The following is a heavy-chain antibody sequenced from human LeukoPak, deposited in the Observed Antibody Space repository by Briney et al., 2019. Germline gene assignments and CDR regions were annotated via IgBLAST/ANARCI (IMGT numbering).Heavy chain of an antibody. D-gene: IGHD3-16*01. J-gene: IGHJ4*02. CDR1: GFTFSDYY. CDR3: ASQLGGNVY. V-gene: IGHV3-11*06. Sequence: GGSLRLSCAASGFTFSDYYMSWIRQAPGKGLEWASYISSSSSYTIYADSVKGRFTISRDNAKNTLYLQMDSLRAEDTAVYFCASQLGGNVYWGQGTLVTVSS. CDR2: ISSSSSYT.